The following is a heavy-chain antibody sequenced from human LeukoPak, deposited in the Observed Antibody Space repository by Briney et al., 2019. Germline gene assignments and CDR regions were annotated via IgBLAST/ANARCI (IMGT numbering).Heavy chain of an antibody. D-gene: IGHD3-22*01. Sequence: GASVKVSCKASGYTFTSYGISWVRQAPGQGLEWMGWMNPNSGNTGYAQKFQGRVTMTRNTSISTAYMELSSLRSEDTAVYYCARGGYDSSGYYGYYFDYWGQGTLVTVSS. CDR1: GYTFTSYG. V-gene: IGHV1-8*02. CDR2: MNPNSGNT. J-gene: IGHJ4*02. CDR3: ARGGYDSSGYYGYYFDY.